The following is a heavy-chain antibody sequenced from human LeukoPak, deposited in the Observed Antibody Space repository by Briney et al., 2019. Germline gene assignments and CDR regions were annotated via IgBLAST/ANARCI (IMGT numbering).Heavy chain of an antibody. CDR1: GSSISSGSYY. CDR3: ARHRRYFDVDAFDI. J-gene: IGHJ3*02. CDR2: IYYSGST. D-gene: IGHD3-9*01. Sequence: SETLSLTCTVSGSSISSGSYYWSWIRQPPGKGLEWIGYIYYSGSTNYNPSLKSRVTISVDTSKNQYSLKLSSVTAADTAVYYCARHRRYFDVDAFDIWGQGTMVTVSS. V-gene: IGHV4-61*01.